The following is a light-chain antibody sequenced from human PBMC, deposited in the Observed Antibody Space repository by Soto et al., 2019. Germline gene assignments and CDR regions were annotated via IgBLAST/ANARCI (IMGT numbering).Light chain of an antibody. CDR2: EVS. V-gene: IGLV2-8*01. CDR3: SSYAGNTKGV. Sequence: QSVLTQPPSASGSPGQSVSISCTGKSNVVGGYDYVSWYQQHPGKAPKLMIFEVSKRPSGVPDRFSGSKSGNTASLTVSGLQAEDEADYYCSSYAGNTKGVFGTGTKVTVL. J-gene: IGLJ1*01. CDR1: SNVVGGYDY.